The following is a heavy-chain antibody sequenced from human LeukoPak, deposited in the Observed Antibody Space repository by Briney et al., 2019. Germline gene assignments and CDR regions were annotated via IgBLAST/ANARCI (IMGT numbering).Heavy chain of an antibody. CDR1: GFTFSSYA. Sequence: GGSLRLSCAAPGFTFSSYAMTWVRQAPGKGLEWVSGISGSGGSTYYADSVKGRFTISRDNAKDSLYLQMNSLRAEDTAVYYCARGIAAAGDYNYWGQGTLVTVSS. V-gene: IGHV3-23*01. CDR2: ISGSGGST. CDR3: ARGIAAAGDYNY. J-gene: IGHJ4*02. D-gene: IGHD6-13*01.